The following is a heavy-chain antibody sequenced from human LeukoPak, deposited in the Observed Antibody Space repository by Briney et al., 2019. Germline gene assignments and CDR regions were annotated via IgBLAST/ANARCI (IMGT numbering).Heavy chain of an antibody. CDR3: ARDSGVGGVIINRKPLDY. Sequence: PGGSLRLSCAASGFTFSDSGMHWVRQAPGKGLEGVAVICYDGSNRYYADSVKGRFTISRDNSKNTLYLQMNSLRAEDTAVYYCARDSGVGGVIINRKPLDYWGQGTLVTVSS. J-gene: IGHJ4*02. D-gene: IGHD3-10*01. CDR1: GFTFSDSG. CDR2: ICYDGSNR. V-gene: IGHV3-33*01.